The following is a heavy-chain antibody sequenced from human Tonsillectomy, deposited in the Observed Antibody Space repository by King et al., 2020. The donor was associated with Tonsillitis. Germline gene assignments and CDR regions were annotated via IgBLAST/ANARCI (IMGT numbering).Heavy chain of an antibody. J-gene: IGHJ3*02. D-gene: IGHD3-22*01. CDR2: IKQDGSEK. Sequence: VQLVESGGGLVQPGGGSLILSCAASGFTFSTYWMSWVRQAPGKGLEWMANIKQDGSEKYYVDSVKGRFTISRDNAKNSLYLQMNSLRAEDTAVYYCAMLYYYDSSGYLSAPAAFDIWGQGTMVTVSS. V-gene: IGHV3-7*03. CDR1: GFTFSTYW. CDR3: AMLYYYDSSGYLSAPAAFDI.